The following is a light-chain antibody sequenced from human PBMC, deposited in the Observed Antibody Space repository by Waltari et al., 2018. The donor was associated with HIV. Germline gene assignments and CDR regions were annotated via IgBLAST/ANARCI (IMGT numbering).Light chain of an antibody. CDR3: AAWNDSLSGYV. Sequence: QSVLTQPPSASGTPGQRVTISCSGSSSNIGRNYVYWYQQLPGTAPKLFTYRNKQPPSGVPDRFSGSKSCTSASLASSGLRSDDEADYYCAAWNDSLSGYVFGTGTKVTV. CDR2: RNK. CDR1: SSNIGRNY. J-gene: IGLJ1*01. V-gene: IGLV1-47*01.